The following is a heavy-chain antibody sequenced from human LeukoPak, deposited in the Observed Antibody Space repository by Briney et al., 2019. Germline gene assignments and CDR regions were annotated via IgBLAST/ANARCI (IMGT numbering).Heavy chain of an antibody. V-gene: IGHV1-46*01. CDR1: GYTFTSYY. D-gene: IGHD1-20*01. J-gene: IGHJ4*02. CDR3: ARDGLHNWNDLYFDY. CDR2: INPSGGST. Sequence: ASVTVSCKASGYTFTSYYMHWVRQAPGQGLEWMGLINPSGGSTSYAQKFQGRVTMTRDTSTSTVYMELSSLRSEDTAVYYCARDGLHNWNDLYFDYWGQGTLVTVSS.